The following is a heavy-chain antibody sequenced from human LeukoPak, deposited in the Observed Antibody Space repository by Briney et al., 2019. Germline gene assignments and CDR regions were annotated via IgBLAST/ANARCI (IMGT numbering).Heavy chain of an antibody. CDR3: AKDPAFIGYFDY. V-gene: IGHV3-48*01. CDR2: ISSSSSTI. Sequence: PGGSLRLSCAASGFTFSSYSMNWVRQAPGKGLEWVSYISSSSSTIYYADSVKGRFTISRDNSKNTLYLQMNSLRAEDTAVYYCAKDPAFIGYFDYWGQGTLVTVSS. CDR1: GFTFSSYS. J-gene: IGHJ4*02. D-gene: IGHD2-2*01.